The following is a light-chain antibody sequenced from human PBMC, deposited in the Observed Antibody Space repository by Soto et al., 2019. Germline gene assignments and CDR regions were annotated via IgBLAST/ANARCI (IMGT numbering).Light chain of an antibody. CDR2: GAS. V-gene: IGKV3-11*01. CDR1: QSISNN. CDR3: QQRSNWPPIT. Sequence: IVMTQSPATLSLSPGEKATLSCRASQSISNNFAWFQQKPGQVPRLLIYGASNRATGIPARFSGSGSGTDFTLTISSLEPEDFAVYYCQQRSNWPPITFGQGTRLEIK. J-gene: IGKJ5*01.